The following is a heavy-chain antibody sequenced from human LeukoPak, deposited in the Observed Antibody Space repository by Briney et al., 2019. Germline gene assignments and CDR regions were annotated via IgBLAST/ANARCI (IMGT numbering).Heavy chain of an antibody. CDR3: ARADSAADYYYYGMDV. J-gene: IGHJ6*02. CDR1: GGSISSGSYY. D-gene: IGHD6-13*01. V-gene: IGHV4-61*02. CDR2: IYTSGST. Sequence: SETLSLTGTVSGGSISSGSYYWSWIQQPAGKGLEWIGRIYTSGSTNYNPSLKSRVTISVDTSKNQFSLKLSSVTAADTAVYYCARADSAADYYYYGMDVWGQGTTVTVSS.